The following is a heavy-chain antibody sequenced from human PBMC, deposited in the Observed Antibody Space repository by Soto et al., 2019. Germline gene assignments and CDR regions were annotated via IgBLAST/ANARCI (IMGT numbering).Heavy chain of an antibody. J-gene: IGHJ5*02. CDR2: IFHTGST. CDR1: GGSISSGGYS. V-gene: IGHV4-30-2*01. Sequence: SETLSLTCAVSGGSISSGGYSWSWIRQPPGKGLEWIGNIFHTGSTYYNPSLKSRVTMSVDRSKNEFSLKLSSVTAADTAVYYCARLRCNSTRCYTRWFDPWCQGTLVTVSS. D-gene: IGHD2-2*02. CDR3: ARLRCNSTRCYTRWFDP.